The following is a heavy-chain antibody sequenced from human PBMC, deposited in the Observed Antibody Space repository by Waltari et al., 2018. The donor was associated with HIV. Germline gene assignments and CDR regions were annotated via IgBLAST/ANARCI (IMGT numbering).Heavy chain of an antibody. CDR1: GFTFSSFG. J-gene: IGHJ4*02. CDR2: ISHDGSNM. D-gene: IGHD6-6*01. Sequence: QVQLVESGGGVVQPGRSLRLSCAASGFTFSSFGMHWVCQAPGKGLEWVAVISHDGSNMYFADSVKGRFTISIENSKNTLYLQMNGLRAEDTAVYYCAGARIAARQGGYFDYWGQGTLVTVSS. V-gene: IGHV3-30*03. CDR3: AGARIAARQGGYFDY.